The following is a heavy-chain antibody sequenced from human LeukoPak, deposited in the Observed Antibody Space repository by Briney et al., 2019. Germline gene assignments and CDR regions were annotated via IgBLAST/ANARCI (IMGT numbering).Heavy chain of an antibody. CDR1: GGSFSGYY. CDR2: INHSGST. CDR3: ARCPDADTSPYAFDI. Sequence: SETLSLTCAVYGGSFSGYYWSWIRQPPGKGLEWIGEINHSGSTNYNPSLKSRVTISVDTSKNQFSLKLSSVTAAYTAVYYCARCPDADTSPYAFDIWGQGTMVTVSS. D-gene: IGHD2-2*02. J-gene: IGHJ3*02. V-gene: IGHV4-34*01.